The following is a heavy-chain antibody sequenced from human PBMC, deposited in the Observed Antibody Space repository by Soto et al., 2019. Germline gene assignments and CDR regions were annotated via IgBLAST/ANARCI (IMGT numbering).Heavy chain of an antibody. CDR2: IDNSATT. V-gene: IGHV4-31*03. CDR3: ARDPAP. Sequence: QVQLQESGPGLVKPSQTLSLTCTVSGGSISTGGYYWSWIRQHPGKGLEWIGYIDNSATTDYNPSLKSRVTISVDTSKNQFSLKLSSVTVADTAVYYCARDPAPWGQGALVTVSS. J-gene: IGHJ5*02. CDR1: GGSISTGGYY.